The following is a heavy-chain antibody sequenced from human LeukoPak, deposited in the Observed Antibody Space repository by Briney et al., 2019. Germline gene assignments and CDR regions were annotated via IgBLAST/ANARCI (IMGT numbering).Heavy chain of an antibody. Sequence: GGSLRLSCAASGFTFSSYAMHWVRQAPGKGLEWVAVISYDGSNKYYADSVKGRFTISRDNSKNTLYLQMNSLRAEDTAVYYCARPDSVAGTRAFDIWGQGTMVTVSS. CDR1: GFTFSSYA. J-gene: IGHJ3*02. V-gene: IGHV3-30-3*01. CDR3: ARPDSVAGTRAFDI. CDR2: ISYDGSNK. D-gene: IGHD6-19*01.